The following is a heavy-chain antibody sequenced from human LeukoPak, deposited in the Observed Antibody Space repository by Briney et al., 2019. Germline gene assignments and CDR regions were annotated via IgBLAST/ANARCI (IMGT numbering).Heavy chain of an antibody. CDR3: ARDLFTVTTLGEFY. Sequence: ASVKVSCKASGYTFTGYYMHWVRRAPGQGLEWMGWINPNSGGTNYAQKFQGRVTMTRDTSISTAYMELSRLRSDDTAVYYCARDLFTVTTLGEFYWGQGTLVTVSS. D-gene: IGHD4-17*01. V-gene: IGHV1-2*02. CDR2: INPNSGGT. J-gene: IGHJ4*02. CDR1: GYTFTGYY.